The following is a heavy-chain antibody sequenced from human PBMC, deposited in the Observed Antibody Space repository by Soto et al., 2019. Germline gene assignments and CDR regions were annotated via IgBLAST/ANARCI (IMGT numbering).Heavy chain of an antibody. D-gene: IGHD5-12*01. Sequence: GGSLRLSCAASGFTFSSYGMHWVRQAPGKGLEWVAGIWYDGSNKYYADSVKGRFTISRDNSKNTLYLQMNSLRAEDTAVYYCARDQVIVATIWGYYGMDVWGQGTTVTVSS. CDR2: IWYDGSNK. J-gene: IGHJ6*02. CDR3: ARDQVIVATIWGYYGMDV. CDR1: GFTFSSYG. V-gene: IGHV3-33*01.